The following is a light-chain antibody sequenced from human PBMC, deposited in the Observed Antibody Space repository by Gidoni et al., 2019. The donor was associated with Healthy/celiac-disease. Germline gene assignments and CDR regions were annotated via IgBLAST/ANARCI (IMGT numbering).Light chain of an antibody. Sequence: IQMTQSPSTLSASVGDRVTITCRASQSISSWLAWYQQKPGKAPKLLIYKASSLESGVPSRFSGSGSGTEFTLTIGSLQPDDVATYYCQQYNSYPWTFGQGTKVEIK. CDR3: QQYNSYPWT. J-gene: IGKJ1*01. CDR2: KAS. CDR1: QSISSW. V-gene: IGKV1-5*03.